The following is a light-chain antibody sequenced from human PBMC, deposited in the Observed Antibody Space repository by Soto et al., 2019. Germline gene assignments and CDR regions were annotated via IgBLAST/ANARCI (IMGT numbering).Light chain of an antibody. CDR2: ATS. J-gene: IGKJ1*01. V-gene: IGKV1-39*01. CDR1: QNISSY. Sequence: DIQMTQSPSSLSASVGDRVTITCRASQNISSYLNWYQQKPGKAPQLLIYATSSLQTGVPSRFSASGSGTGFSLVISDLQPEDSATYYCQQGYSSRWTSGRGTKVEI. CDR3: QQGYSSRWT.